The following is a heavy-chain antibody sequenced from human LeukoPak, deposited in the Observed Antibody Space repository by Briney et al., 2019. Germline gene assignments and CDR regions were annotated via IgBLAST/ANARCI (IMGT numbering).Heavy chain of an antibody. CDR3: ARGTTRYTTTYYFDY. D-gene: IGHD2-2*02. CDR1: GASIRNYY. V-gene: IGHV4-59*01. CDR2: IYYSGDT. Sequence: SETLSLTCTVSGASIRNYYWSWIRQPPGKGLEWIGYIYYSGDTNYNPSLKSRVTMSVDTSKNQFSLKLSSLTAADTAVFYCARGTTRYTTTYYFDYWGQGTLVTVSS. J-gene: IGHJ4*02.